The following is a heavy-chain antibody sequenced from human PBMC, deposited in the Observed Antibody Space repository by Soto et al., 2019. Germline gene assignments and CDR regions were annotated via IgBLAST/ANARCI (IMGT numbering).Heavy chain of an antibody. CDR3: APSLAASNYGDYEPTNSFDY. Sequence: QITLKESGPTLVKPTQTLTLTCTFSGFSLSTSGVGVGWIRQPPGKDLEWLALIYWDDDKRYSPSLKSRLTITKHTSKNQVVLTMTNMDPVDTATYYCAPSLAASNYGDYEPTNSFDYWGQGTLVTVSS. D-gene: IGHD4-17*01. CDR2: IYWDDDK. CDR1: GFSLSTSGVG. J-gene: IGHJ4*02. V-gene: IGHV2-5*02.